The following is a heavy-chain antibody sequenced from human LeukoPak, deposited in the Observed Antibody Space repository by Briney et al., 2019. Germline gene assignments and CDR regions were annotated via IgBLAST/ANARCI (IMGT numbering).Heavy chain of an antibody. CDR1: GGTFSSYA. D-gene: IGHD6-19*01. V-gene: IGHV1-69*13. Sequence: SVKVSCKASGGTFSSYAISWVRQAPGQGLEWMGGIIPIFGTANCAQKFQGRVTITADESTSTAYMELSSLRSEDTAAYYCASPNSSGWYSDYGMDVWGQGTTVTVSS. CDR2: IIPIFGTA. J-gene: IGHJ6*02. CDR3: ASPNSSGWYSDYGMDV.